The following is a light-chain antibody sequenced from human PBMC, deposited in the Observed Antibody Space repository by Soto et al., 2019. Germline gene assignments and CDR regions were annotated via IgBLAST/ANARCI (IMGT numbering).Light chain of an antibody. CDR3: SSNTRSSLYV. V-gene: IGLV2-14*01. J-gene: IGLJ1*01. CDR2: EVS. Sequence: QSVLTQPASVSGSPGQSITIYCTGTSSDVGGYNYVSWHQQHPGKAPKLMIFEVSYRPSGVSDRFSGSKSGNTASLTISGLQADDEADYYCSSNTRSSLYVFGTGTKVTVL. CDR1: SSDVGGYNY.